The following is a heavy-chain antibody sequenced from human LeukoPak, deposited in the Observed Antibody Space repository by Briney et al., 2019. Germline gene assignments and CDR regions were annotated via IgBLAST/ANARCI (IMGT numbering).Heavy chain of an antibody. J-gene: IGHJ4*02. V-gene: IGHV1-24*01. CDR1: GYTLTELS. Sequence: ASVNVSCKVSGYTLTELSMHWVRQAPGKGLEWMGGFDPEDGETIYAQKFKGRVTMTEDTSTDTAYMELSSLRSEDTAVYYCATAFQVAATYDYWGQGTLVTVSS. CDR2: FDPEDGET. CDR3: ATAFQVAATYDY. D-gene: IGHD2-15*01.